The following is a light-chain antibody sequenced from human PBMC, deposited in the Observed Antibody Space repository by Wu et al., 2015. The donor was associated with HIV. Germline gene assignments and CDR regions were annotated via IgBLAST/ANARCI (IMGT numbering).Light chain of an antibody. Sequence: DIVLTQSPATLSFSPGERATLSCRASQSVNNYLAWYQQKPGQPPRLLVYDASKRATGVPARFTGSGSETDYSLTISSLEPEDFAVYYCQQHANWPLTFGQGTRLEIK. CDR2: DAS. J-gene: IGKJ5*01. CDR1: QSVNNY. CDR3: QQHANWPLT. V-gene: IGKV3-11*01.